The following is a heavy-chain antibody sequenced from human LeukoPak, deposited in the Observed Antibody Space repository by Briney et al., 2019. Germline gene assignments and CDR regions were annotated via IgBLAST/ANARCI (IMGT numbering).Heavy chain of an antibody. V-gene: IGHV1-69*05. J-gene: IGHJ6*03. CDR1: GGTFSSYA. CDR2: IIPIFGTA. CDR3: ARGVAVAGNAPYYYYYYMDV. Sequence: ASVKVSCKASGGTFSSYAISWVRQAPGQGLEWMGRIIPIFGTANYAQKFQGRGTITTDESTSTAYMELSSLRSADTAVYYCARGVAVAGNAPYYYYYYMDVWGKGTTVTVSS. D-gene: IGHD6-19*01.